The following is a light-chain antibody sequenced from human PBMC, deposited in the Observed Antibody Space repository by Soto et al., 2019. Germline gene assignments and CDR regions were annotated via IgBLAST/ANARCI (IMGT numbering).Light chain of an antibody. CDR2: GNS. J-gene: IGLJ1*01. V-gene: IGLV1-40*01. CDR3: QSYYSSLSGYV. CDR1: SSNIGAGYD. Sequence: QSVLTQPPSVSGAPGQRVTISCTGSSSNIGAGYDVHWYQQLPGTAPKLLIYGNSNRPSGVPDRFSGSKSGASASLAITGLQAEDEAAYYCQSYYSSLSGYVFGTGTKLTVL.